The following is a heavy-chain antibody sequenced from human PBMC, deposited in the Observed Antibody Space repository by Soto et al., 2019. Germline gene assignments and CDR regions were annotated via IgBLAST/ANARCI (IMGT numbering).Heavy chain of an antibody. CDR3: ARGGIKTGGDYSLNWFDP. CDR2: IYHSGST. J-gene: IGHJ5*02. D-gene: IGHD2-21*02. CDR1: GGSISSSNW. V-gene: IGHV4-4*02. Sequence: QVQLQESGPGLVKPSGTLSLTCAVSGGSISSSNWWSWVRQPPGKGLEWIGEIYHSGSTNYNPSLMSRVTISVDESTTQFSRKPSYVPAADTAVYYCARGGIKTGGDYSLNWFDPWGQGTLVTVSS.